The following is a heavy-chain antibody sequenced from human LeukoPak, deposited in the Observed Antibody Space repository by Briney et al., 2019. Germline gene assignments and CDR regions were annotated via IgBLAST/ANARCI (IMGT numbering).Heavy chain of an antibody. CDR3: AREKDYYDSSGYAYYYYYGMDV. J-gene: IGHJ6*02. Sequence: PGGSLRLSCTTSGFTFDGYAMHWVRQAPDKGLEWVASIRYDGSEKYYADSVKGRFTISRDNAKNSLYLQMNSLRAEDTAVYYCAREKDYYDSSGYAYYYYYGMDVWGQGTTVTVSS. V-gene: IGHV3-30*02. CDR1: GFTFDGYA. CDR2: IRYDGSEK. D-gene: IGHD3-22*01.